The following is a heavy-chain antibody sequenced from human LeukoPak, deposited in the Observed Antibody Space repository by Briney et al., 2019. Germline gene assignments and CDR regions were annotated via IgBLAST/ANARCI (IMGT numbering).Heavy chain of an antibody. J-gene: IGHJ4*02. Sequence: PSETLSLTCAVSGYSISSGYYWGWIRQPPGKGLECIGSIYHIGSTYYNPSLESRVTISVDTSKNQFSLKLSSVTAADTAVYYCARGLPVWCSSTSCILQGTRYFDYWGQGTLVTVSS. D-gene: IGHD2-2*01. CDR2: IYHIGST. CDR3: ARGLPVWCSSTSCILQGTRYFDY. CDR1: GYSISSGYY. V-gene: IGHV4-38-2*01.